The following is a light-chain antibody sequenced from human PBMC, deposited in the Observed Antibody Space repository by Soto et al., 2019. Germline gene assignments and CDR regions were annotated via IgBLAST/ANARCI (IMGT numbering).Light chain of an antibody. CDR2: GAS. J-gene: IGKJ1*01. CDR1: QSVSNDY. V-gene: IGKV3-20*01. Sequence: EIVLTQSPGTLSLSPGERATLSCRASQSVSNDYLAWYQQKPGQAPSLLIYGASRRATGIPDRFSGSGSGTDFTLTISRLEPEYFAVYYCQQYGTSPRTFGQGTKVEIK. CDR3: QQYGTSPRT.